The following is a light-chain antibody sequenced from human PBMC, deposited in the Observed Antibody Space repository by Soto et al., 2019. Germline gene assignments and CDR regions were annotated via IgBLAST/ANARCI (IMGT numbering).Light chain of an antibody. CDR3: SSYTSSSTFYV. Sequence: QSVLTQPASVSGSPGQSITISCTGTSSDVGSHNFVSWYQQRPGKAPKLMIFEVTKRPSGVSSRFSASKSGNTASLTISGLQAEDEADYYCSSYTSSSTFYVFGTGTKLTVL. V-gene: IGLV2-14*02. J-gene: IGLJ1*01. CDR1: SSDVGSHNF. CDR2: EVT.